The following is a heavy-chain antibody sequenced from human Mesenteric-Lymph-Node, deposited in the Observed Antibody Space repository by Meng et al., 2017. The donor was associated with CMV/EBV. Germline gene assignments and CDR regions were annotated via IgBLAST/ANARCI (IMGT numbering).Heavy chain of an antibody. CDR2: MNPNSGNT. D-gene: IGHD6-13*01. CDR1: GYTFTSYD. V-gene: IGHV1-8*03. CDR3: ARVTAIAAAGTLYYYGMDV. Sequence: ASVKVSCKASGYTFTSYDINWVRQATGQGLEWMGWMNPNSGNTGYAQKFQGRVTITRNTSISTAYMELSSLRSEDTAVYYCARVTAIAAAGTLYYYGMDVWGQGTTVTV. J-gene: IGHJ6*02.